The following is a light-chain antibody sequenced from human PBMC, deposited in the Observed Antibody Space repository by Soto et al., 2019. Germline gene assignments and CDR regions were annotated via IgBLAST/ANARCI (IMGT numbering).Light chain of an antibody. CDR3: QQYNEWPLT. CDR2: SAS. V-gene: IGKV3-15*01. Sequence: VMTQSPATLSVSPGERATLSCRAGLSISNNLAWYQQKPGQAPMLLIYSASTRATAIPARFSGSASGTEFTLTISSLQSEDFAVYYCQQYNEWPLTFGGGTKVETK. J-gene: IGKJ4*01. CDR1: LSISNN.